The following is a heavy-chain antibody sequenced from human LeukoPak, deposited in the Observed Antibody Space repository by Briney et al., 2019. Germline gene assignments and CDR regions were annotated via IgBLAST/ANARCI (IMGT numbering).Heavy chain of an antibody. CDR2: VFYSGTT. Sequence: SETLSLTCSVSGDAISRYLWSWIRQPPGKGLECIGYVFYSGTTNYNPSLKSRVTISLGTSKDQFSLKLSSVTAADTAVYYCARDPGEHGYCSSTSCYRDDYWGQGTLVTVSS. D-gene: IGHD2-2*02. V-gene: IGHV4-59*01. CDR3: ARDPGEHGYCSSTSCYRDDY. J-gene: IGHJ4*02. CDR1: GDAISRYL.